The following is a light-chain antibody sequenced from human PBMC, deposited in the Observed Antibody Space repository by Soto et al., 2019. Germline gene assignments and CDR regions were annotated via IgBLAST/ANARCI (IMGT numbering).Light chain of an antibody. V-gene: IGLV2-23*01. J-gene: IGLJ1*01. Sequence: ALTQPASVSGSPGQSITISCTGTSSDVGSYNLVSWYQQHPGKAPKLMIYEGSKRPSGVSNRFSGSKSGNTASLTISGLQAEDEAGYYCCSYAGSSPYVFGTGTKVTVL. CDR2: EGS. CDR3: CSYAGSSPYV. CDR1: SSDVGSYNL.